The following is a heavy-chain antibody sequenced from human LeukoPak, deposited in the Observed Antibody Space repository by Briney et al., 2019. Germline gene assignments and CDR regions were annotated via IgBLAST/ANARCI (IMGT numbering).Heavy chain of an antibody. CDR2: LYYSGSA. V-gene: IGHV4-34*01. CDR1: GGSFSGYY. Sequence: KPSETLSLTCAVYGGSFSGYYWSWIRQPPGKGLEWIGSLYYSGSAYYNPPLKSRVTMSVDTSKNQFSLKLSSVTAADTAVYYCARAPGYSSGYYFDYWGQGTLVTVSS. J-gene: IGHJ4*02. D-gene: IGHD6-19*01. CDR3: ARAPGYSSGYYFDY.